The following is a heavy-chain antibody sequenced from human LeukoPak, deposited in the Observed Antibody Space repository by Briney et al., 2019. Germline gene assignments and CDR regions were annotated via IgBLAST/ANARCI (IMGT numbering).Heavy chain of an antibody. V-gene: IGHV4-4*07. CDR1: GGSISSYY. J-gene: IGHJ3*02. D-gene: IGHD1-26*01. Sequence: PSETLSLTCTVSGGSISSYYWSWIRQPAGKGLEWIGRIYTSGSTNYNPSLKSRVTMSVDTSKNQFSLKLSSVTAADTAVYYCARDRSGSEWELPPPQGDAFDIWGQGTMVTVSS. CDR2: IYTSGST. CDR3: ARDRSGSEWELPPPQGDAFDI.